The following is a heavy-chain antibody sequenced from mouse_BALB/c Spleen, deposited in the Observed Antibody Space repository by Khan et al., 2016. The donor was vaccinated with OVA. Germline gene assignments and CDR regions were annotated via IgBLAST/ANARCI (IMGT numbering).Heavy chain of an antibody. J-gene: IGHJ2*01. V-gene: IGHV3-2*02. D-gene: IGHD1-1*01. CDR2: ISYSGRT. Sequence: EVQLVESGPGLVKPSQSLSLTCTVTGYSITSDYAWNWIRQFPGNKLEWMGYISYSGRTSYNPSLKSRISITRDTSKNPFFLQLNSVTTEDTATYYCARWVTITTVVATDFDYWGQGTTLTVSS. CDR3: ARWVTITTVVATDFDY. CDR1: GYSITSDYA.